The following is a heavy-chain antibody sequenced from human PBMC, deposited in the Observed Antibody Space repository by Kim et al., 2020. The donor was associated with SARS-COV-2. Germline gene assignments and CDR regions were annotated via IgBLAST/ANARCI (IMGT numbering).Heavy chain of an antibody. V-gene: IGHV4-34*01. D-gene: IGHD2-2*01. CDR3: ARITGIVVVPAAILWFDP. Sequence: KSRVTISVDTSKNQFSLKLSSVTAADTAVYYCARITGIVVVPAAILWFDPWGQGTLVTVSS. J-gene: IGHJ5*02.